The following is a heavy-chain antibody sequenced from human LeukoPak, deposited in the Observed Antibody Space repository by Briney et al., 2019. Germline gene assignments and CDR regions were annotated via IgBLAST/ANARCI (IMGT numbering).Heavy chain of an antibody. D-gene: IGHD6-19*01. J-gene: IGHJ4*02. V-gene: IGHV3-23*01. CDR2: ISGSGGST. CDR3: AKEADQSHVDY. Sequence: EWVSAISGSGGSTYYADSVKGRFTISRDNSKNTLYLQMNSLRAEDTAVYYCAKEADQSHVDYWGQGTLVTVSS.